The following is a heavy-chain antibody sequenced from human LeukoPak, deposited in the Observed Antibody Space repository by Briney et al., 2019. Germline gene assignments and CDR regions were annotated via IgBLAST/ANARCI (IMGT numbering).Heavy chain of an antibody. CDR3: ARVPMVRGVIHYYYYMDV. CDR2: MNPKSGDT. D-gene: IGHD3-10*01. CDR1: GYSFTNYD. J-gene: IGHJ6*03. V-gene: IGHV1-8*03. Sequence: GASVKVSCKASGYSFTNYDINWVRQATGQGLEWMGWMNPKSGDTGYSQKFQGRVFITRDTSINTAYMELSSLGSDDTAVYYCARVPMVRGVIHYYYYMDVWGKGTTVTISS.